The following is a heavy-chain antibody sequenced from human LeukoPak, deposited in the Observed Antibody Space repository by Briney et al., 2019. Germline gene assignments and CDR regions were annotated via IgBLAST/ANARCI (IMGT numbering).Heavy chain of an antibody. CDR3: ARRRYYDGTGYLD. V-gene: IGHV4-39*01. CDR2: VYYTGKT. Sequence: SEALSLTXTVSGDSVRSSNYYWDWIRQPPGKGLEWVGTVYYTGKTYYSPSLKSRVSIFVDASNSRFSLNLNSVTAADTAVYYCARRRYYDGTGYLDWGQGTLVTVSS. J-gene: IGHJ1*01. CDR1: GDSVRSSNYY. D-gene: IGHD3-22*01.